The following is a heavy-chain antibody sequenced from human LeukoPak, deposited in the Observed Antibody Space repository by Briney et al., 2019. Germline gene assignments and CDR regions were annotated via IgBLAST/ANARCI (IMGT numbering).Heavy chain of an antibody. V-gene: IGHV4-61*02. J-gene: IGHJ6*03. D-gene: IGHD2-2*01. CDR2: IYTSGST. CDR3: AGGSTSAYYCYIDV. Sequence: PSETLSLTCTVSGGSISSCSHYWSWIRQPAGKGLEWIGRIYTSGSTNSNPSLESRVTLSIDTSKNQFSLKLSYVTAADTAVYYCAGGSTSAYYCYIDVWGEGTTVTVSS. CDR1: GGSISSCSHY.